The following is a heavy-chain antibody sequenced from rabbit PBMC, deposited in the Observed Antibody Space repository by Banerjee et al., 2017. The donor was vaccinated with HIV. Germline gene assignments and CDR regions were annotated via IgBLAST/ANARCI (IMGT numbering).Heavy chain of an antibody. V-gene: IGHV1S40*01. D-gene: IGHD1-1*01. CDR1: GFSFSSSYY. Sequence: QSLEESGGDLVKPGASLTLTCTASGFSFSSSYYMCWVRQAPGKGLEWIACIYGGSSGSTYYASWAKGRFTISKTSSTTVTLQMTSLTAADTATYFCARAYASSSGYYGIAYFNLWGQGTLVTVS. J-gene: IGHJ4*01. CDR3: ARAYASSSGYYGIAYFNL. CDR2: IYGGSSGST.